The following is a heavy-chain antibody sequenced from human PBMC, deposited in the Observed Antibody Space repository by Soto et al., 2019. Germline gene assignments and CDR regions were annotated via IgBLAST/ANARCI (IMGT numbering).Heavy chain of an antibody. CDR2: ISDSGGRT. V-gene: IGHV3-23*01. CDR1: GLSFSSSA. Sequence: EVQLLESGGGLVQPGGSLRLSCAASGLSFSSSAMNWVRQAPGKGLEWVSIISDSGGRTHYADSVKGRFTISRDNSKNTLYLQMNSLRAEDTAVYYCAKSLNNPWHNWFDPWGQGTLCTVSS. J-gene: IGHJ5*02. CDR3: AKSLNNPWHNWFDP. D-gene: IGHD1-1*01.